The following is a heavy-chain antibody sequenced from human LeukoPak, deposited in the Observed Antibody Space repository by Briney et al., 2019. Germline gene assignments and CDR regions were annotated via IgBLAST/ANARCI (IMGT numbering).Heavy chain of an antibody. J-gene: IGHJ3*02. Sequence: GGSLRLSCAASGFTFSSYSMNWVRQAPGKGLEWVSSISSSSSYIYYAGSVKGRFTISRDNAKNSLYLQMNSLRAEDTAVYYCARDSRQHLGAFDIWGQGTMVTVSS. D-gene: IGHD2-2*01. CDR3: ARDSRQHLGAFDI. CDR2: ISSSSSYI. V-gene: IGHV3-21*01. CDR1: GFTFSSYS.